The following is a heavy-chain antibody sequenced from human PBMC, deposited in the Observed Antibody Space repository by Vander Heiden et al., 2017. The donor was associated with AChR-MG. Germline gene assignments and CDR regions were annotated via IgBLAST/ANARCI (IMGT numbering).Heavy chain of an antibody. V-gene: IGHV1-69*01. CDR2: TIPLFGTR. CDR1: GGTFSNYA. D-gene: IGHD3-22*01. Sequence: QVQLVQSGAEVKKPGSSVTVSCKASGGTFSNYAVSWLGQAPGQGLEWMGGTIPLFGTRSYAPKFQGRVTVSADESTNIVYMDLSSLSSEDTAVYYCATSGPSTHYDSSGFYYENWFDPWGQGTLVTVSS. J-gene: IGHJ5*02. CDR3: ATSGPSTHYDSSGFYYENWFDP.